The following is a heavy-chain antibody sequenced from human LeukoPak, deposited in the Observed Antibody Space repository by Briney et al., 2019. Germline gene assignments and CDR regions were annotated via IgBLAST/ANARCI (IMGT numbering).Heavy chain of an antibody. V-gene: IGHV4-59*01. CDR1: SDSISSSY. CDR2: IYYSGST. Sequence: SETLSLTCTVSSDSISSSYWSWIRQPPGKGLEWIGYIYYSGSTNYNPSLKSRVAISVDTSKNQFSLKLSSVTAADTAVYYCARGYCSSTICFQYFHHWGQGTLVTVSS. D-gene: IGHD2-2*01. CDR3: ARGYCSSTICFQYFHH. J-gene: IGHJ1*01.